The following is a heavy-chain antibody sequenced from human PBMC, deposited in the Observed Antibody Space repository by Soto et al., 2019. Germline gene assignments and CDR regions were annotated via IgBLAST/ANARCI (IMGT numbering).Heavy chain of an antibody. CDR1: GFTFGDYA. D-gene: IGHD3-10*01. V-gene: IGHV3-49*03. Sequence: GGSLRLSCTASGFTFGDYAMSWFRQAPGKGLEWVGFIRSKAYGGTTEYAASVKGRFTISRDDSKSIAYLQMNSLKTEDTAVYYCTTAPFSFITLPGTSFLIGMDVWGQGTTVTVSS. J-gene: IGHJ6*02. CDR2: IRSKAYGGTT. CDR3: TTAPFSFITLPGTSFLIGMDV.